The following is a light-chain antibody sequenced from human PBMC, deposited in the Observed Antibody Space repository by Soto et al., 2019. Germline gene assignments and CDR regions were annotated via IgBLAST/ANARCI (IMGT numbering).Light chain of an antibody. CDR2: VND. CDR3: ASWDDSLNGHV. V-gene: IGLV1-44*01. CDR1: TANIGDNT. Sequence: QPVLTHAPSASGAPGHGVTIISSTSTANIGDNTVGWYQHLPGSAPKVLIYVNDQRPSGVPDRFSGSRSGTSASLTISGLQSEDEADYYCASWDDSLNGHVFGTGTKVTVL. J-gene: IGLJ1*01.